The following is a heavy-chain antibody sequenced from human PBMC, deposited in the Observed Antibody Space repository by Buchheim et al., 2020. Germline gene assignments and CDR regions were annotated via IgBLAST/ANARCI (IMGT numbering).Heavy chain of an antibody. Sequence: EVPLVESGGGLVQPGGSLRLSCAASGFTFSSYDMQWVRQVSGKGLEWVSAVGMAGDTHYSGSVRGRFTISRENAKNSVYLQMNNLRAGDTAVYYCARDPSGRGMDVWGQGTT. CDR3: ARDPSGRGMDV. V-gene: IGHV3-13*04. CDR2: VGMAGDT. CDR1: GFTFSSYD. J-gene: IGHJ6*02.